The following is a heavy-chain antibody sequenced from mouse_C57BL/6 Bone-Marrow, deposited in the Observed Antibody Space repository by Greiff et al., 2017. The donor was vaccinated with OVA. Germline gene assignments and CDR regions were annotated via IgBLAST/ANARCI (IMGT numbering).Heavy chain of an antibody. CDR3: ARFYDYDGWYFDV. Sequence: EVHLVESGPGLVKPSQSLSLTCSVTGYSITSGYYWNWIRQFPGNKLEWMGYISYDGSNNYNPSLKNRISITRDTSKNQFFLKLNSVTTEDTATYYCARFYDYDGWYFDVWGTGTTVTVSS. CDR2: ISYDGSN. CDR1: GYSITSGYY. D-gene: IGHD2-4*01. V-gene: IGHV3-6*01. J-gene: IGHJ1*03.